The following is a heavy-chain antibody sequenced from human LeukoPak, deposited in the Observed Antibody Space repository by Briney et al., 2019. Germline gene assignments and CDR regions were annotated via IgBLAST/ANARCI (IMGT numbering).Heavy chain of an antibody. CDR1: GGTFSSYA. CDR2: IIPIFGTA. Sequence: SVKVSCKASGGTFSSYAISWVRQAPGQGLEWMGGIIPIFGTANYAQKFQGRVTITADESTSTAYMELSSLRSEDTAVYYCARDHEPCSGGSCPVWSPNYWGQGTLVTVSS. V-gene: IGHV1-69*13. D-gene: IGHD2-15*01. J-gene: IGHJ4*02. CDR3: ARDHEPCSGGSCPVWSPNY.